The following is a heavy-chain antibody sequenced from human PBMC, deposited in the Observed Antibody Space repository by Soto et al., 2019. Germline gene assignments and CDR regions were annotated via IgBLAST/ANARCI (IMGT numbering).Heavy chain of an antibody. D-gene: IGHD3-16*02. CDR1: GGSFSGYY. CDR2: INHSGST. V-gene: IGHV4-34*01. Sequence: SETLSLTCAVYGGSFSGYYWSWIRQPPGKGLEWIGEINHSGSTNYNPSLKSRVTISVDTSKNQFSLKLSSVTAADTAVYYCARYSLTRVDIWGSYRRPHYYFDYWGQGTLVTVSS. J-gene: IGHJ4*02. CDR3: ARYSLTRVDIWGSYRRPHYYFDY.